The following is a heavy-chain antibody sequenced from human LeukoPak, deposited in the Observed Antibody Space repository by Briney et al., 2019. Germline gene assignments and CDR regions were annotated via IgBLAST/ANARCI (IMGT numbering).Heavy chain of an antibody. D-gene: IGHD1-1*01. CDR2: TRFDGSIK. CDR3: ARWGGTRQYYFDY. CDR1: GFIFSDYG. Sequence: QPGRSLRLSCAVSGFIFSDYGFHWVRQAPGQGLEWVAVTRFDGSIKQYADSVKGRFTISRDDSKNTLYLQMNFLKSEDTAVYYCARWGGTRQYYFDYWGQGTLVTVSS. J-gene: IGHJ4*02. V-gene: IGHV3-33*01.